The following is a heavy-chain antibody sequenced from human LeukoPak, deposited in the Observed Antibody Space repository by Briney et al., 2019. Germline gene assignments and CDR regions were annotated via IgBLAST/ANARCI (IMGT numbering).Heavy chain of an antibody. J-gene: IGHJ3*02. CDR2: MNPNSGNT. CDR1: GYTFTSYD. V-gene: IGHV1-8*03. CDR3: ARGYDFWSGYFHDAFDI. Sequence: GASVKVSCKASGYTFTSYDINWVRQATGQGLEWMGWMNPNSGNTGYARKFQGRVTITRNTSISTAYMELSSLRSEDTAVYYCARGYDFWSGYFHDAFDIWGQGTMVTVSS. D-gene: IGHD3-3*01.